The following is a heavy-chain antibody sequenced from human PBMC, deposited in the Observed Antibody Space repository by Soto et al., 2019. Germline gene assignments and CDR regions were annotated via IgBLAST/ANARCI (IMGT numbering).Heavy chain of an antibody. V-gene: IGHV3-23*01. J-gene: IGHJ4*02. CDR3: ATVRGWVDPFDS. D-gene: IGHD1-26*01. CDR2: IRGSGGNT. Sequence: EVQLLESGGGLVQPGGSLRLSCAASGFTFSSYSMSWVRQAPGKGLEWVSSIRGSGGNTYYADSVKGRFTISRDNSRNTLYLQMNSLRAEDTAVYHCATVRGWVDPFDSWGQGILVTVSS. CDR1: GFTFSSYS.